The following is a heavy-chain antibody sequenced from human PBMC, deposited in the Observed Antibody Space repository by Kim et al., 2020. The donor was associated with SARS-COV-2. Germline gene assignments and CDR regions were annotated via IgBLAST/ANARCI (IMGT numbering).Heavy chain of an antibody. CDR1: GGSVSRHF. CDR2: IFYSGTT. J-gene: IGHJ5*02. CDR3: ARDLGSTYYDQ. V-gene: IGHV4-59*02. Sequence: SETLSLTCTVSGGSVSRHFWAWMRQPPGKGLECIGYIFYSGTTNYNPSLESRVTISIDTSKNQVSLELRSVTAADTAVYYCARDLGSTYYDQWGQGTLVSVSS. D-gene: IGHD2-15*01.